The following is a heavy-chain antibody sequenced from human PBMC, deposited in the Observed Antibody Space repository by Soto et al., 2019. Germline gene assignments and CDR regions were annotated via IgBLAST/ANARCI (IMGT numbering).Heavy chain of an antibody. D-gene: IGHD3-22*01. CDR2: VSAYNGNT. V-gene: IGHV1-18*04. CDR3: ARGIEVVTRFAP. J-gene: IGHJ5*02. Sequence: ASAKVSCKASGDTFTSYGISWGRQAPGQGLEWMGCVSAYNGNTNYAQKLQGRGTMTTDPSTSTAYMELARLPSADPAVSYCARGIEVVTRFAPWGQGTLVT. CDR1: GDTFTSYG.